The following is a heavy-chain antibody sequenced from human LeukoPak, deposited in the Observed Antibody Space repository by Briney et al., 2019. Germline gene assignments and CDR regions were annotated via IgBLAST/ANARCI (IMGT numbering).Heavy chain of an antibody. CDR2: ISHSGST. Sequence: SETLSLTCAVYGGTLSGYYWSWIRQPPGKGLEWIGEISHSGSTNYNPSIKSRFTISVDTSKYEFSLKLSSVTAADTAVYYCARSIVVVPAATNWFDPWGQGTLVTVSS. D-gene: IGHD2-2*01. CDR1: GGTLSGYY. CDR3: ARSIVVVPAATNWFDP. J-gene: IGHJ5*02. V-gene: IGHV4-34*01.